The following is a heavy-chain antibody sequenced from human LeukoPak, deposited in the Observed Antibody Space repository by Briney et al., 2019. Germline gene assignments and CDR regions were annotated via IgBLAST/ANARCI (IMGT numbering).Heavy chain of an antibody. CDR2: SNPGGT. J-gene: IGHJ5*02. CDR1: GYTFTGYY. CDR3: ARGLYDILTGYYDNWFDP. Sequence: ASVKVSCKASGYTFTGYYIQWVRQAPGQGLEWMGWSNPGGTNYAQKFQGRVTMTRDTSISTAYMELSRLRSDDTAVYYCARGLYDILTGYYDNWFDPWGQGTLVTVSS. V-gene: IGHV1-2*02. D-gene: IGHD3-9*01.